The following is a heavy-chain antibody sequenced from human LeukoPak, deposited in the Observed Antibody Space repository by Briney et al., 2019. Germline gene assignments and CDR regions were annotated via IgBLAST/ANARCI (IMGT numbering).Heavy chain of an antibody. CDR2: IYYSGST. CDR3: ARHDGYNSEYDS. J-gene: IGHJ5*01. D-gene: IGHD5-24*01. CDR1: GGSISSGDYY. V-gene: IGHV4-30-4*02. Sequence: PSETLSLTCTVSGGSISSGDYYWSWIRQPPGKGLEWIGYIYYSGSTYYNPSLKSRVTISVDTSKNQFSLKLSSVTAANTAVYYSARHDGYNSEYDSWGQGTLVTVSS.